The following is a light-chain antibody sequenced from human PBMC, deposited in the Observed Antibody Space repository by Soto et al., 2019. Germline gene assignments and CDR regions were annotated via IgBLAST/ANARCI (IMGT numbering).Light chain of an antibody. J-gene: IGKJ1*01. Sequence: EIVMTQSPATLSVSPGERATLSCRASQSVNSNLAWYQQKPGQAPRLLIYAASTRATGIPARFSGSGSGTDFTLTISRLEPEDFAVYYCQQYGNSPITFGQGTKVDIK. CDR1: QSVNSN. CDR2: AAS. V-gene: IGKV3-15*01. CDR3: QQYGNSPIT.